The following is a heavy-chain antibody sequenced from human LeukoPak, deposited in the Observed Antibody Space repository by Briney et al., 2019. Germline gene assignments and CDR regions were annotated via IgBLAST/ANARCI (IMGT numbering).Heavy chain of an antibody. CDR2: ISSSSSYI. V-gene: IGHV3-21*01. D-gene: IGHD2-21*01. CDR1: GFTFSSDS. CDR3: ARDCGGDCSGMDV. Sequence: GGSLRLSCAASGFTFSSDSMNWVRQAPGKGLEWVSSISSSSSYIYYADSVKGRFTISRDNAKNSLYLQMNSLRAEDTAVYYCARDCGGDCSGMDVWGQGTTVTVSS. J-gene: IGHJ6*02.